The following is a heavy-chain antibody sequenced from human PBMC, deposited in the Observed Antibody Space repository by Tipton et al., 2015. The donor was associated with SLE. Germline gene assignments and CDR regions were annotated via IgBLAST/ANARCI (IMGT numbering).Heavy chain of an antibody. J-gene: IGHJ6*02. CDR2: ISAYSGNT. D-gene: IGHD3-3*01. Sequence: QLVESGAEVKKPGASVKVSCKASGYTFTSHGISWVRQAPGQGLEWMGWISAYSGNTNYAQMLQGRVTMTTDTSTSTAYMELRSLRSDDTAVYYCASDQLYYDFWSGYDSNYGMDVWGQGTTVTVSS. CDR1: GYTFTSHG. V-gene: IGHV1-18*01. CDR3: ASDQLYYDFWSGYDSNYGMDV.